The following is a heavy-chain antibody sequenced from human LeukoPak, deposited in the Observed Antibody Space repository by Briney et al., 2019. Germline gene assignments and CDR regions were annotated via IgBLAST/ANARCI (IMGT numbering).Heavy chain of an antibody. V-gene: IGHV4-34*01. J-gene: IGHJ6*03. CDR1: GGSFSGYY. CDR3: ARDIVVVPAAATYYYYYYYMDV. CDR2: INHSGST. Sequence: SETLSLTCAVYGGSFSGYYWSWIRQPPGKGLEWIGEINHSGSTNYNPSLKSRVTISVDTSKNQFSLKLSSVTAADTAVYYCARDIVVVPAAATYYYYYYYMDVWGKGTTVTVSS. D-gene: IGHD2-2*01.